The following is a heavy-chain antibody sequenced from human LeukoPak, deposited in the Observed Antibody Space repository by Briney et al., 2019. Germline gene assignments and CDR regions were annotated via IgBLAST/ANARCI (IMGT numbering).Heavy chain of an antibody. J-gene: IGHJ3*02. CDR1: GFAFSSYD. CDR2: IGTAGDA. Sequence: GGSLRVSCAASGFAFSSYDMHWVRQATGKGVEWVSAIGTAGDAYYPDSVKGRFTISRENSKNSLYLQMNSLRAGDTAVYYCARGKRGDAFDIWGQGTMVTVSS. D-gene: IGHD3-16*01. CDR3: ARGKRGDAFDI. V-gene: IGHV3-13*01.